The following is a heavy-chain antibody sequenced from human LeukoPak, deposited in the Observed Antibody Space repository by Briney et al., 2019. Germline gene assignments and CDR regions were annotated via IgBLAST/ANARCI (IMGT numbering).Heavy chain of an antibody. CDR1: GFTFDDYA. D-gene: IGHD2-2*01. J-gene: IGHJ4*02. CDR3: AKAYCSSTSCSCFDY. CDR2: ISWNSGSI. V-gene: IGHV3-9*01. Sequence: GGSLRLSCAASGFTFDDYAMHWVRQAPGKGLEWVSGISWNSGSIDYADSVKGRFTISRDNAKNSLYLQMNSLRAEDTALYYCAKAYCSSTSCSCFDYWGQGTLVTVSS.